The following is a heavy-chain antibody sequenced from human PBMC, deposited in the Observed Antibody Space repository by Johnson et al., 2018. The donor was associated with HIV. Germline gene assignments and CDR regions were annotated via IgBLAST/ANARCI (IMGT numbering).Heavy chain of an antibody. V-gene: IGHV3-30*02. CDR2: IRYDGSLK. D-gene: IGHD2-2*01. J-gene: IGHJ3*02. CDR3: ARPDIEVRPAGAFDI. CDR1: GFTFSSYG. Sequence: QVQLVESGGGVVQPGRSLRLSCAASGFTFSSYGMHWVRQAPGKGLEWVAFIRYDGSLKYFADSVKGRFTISRDNSKNTLYLQMNSLRPDDAALYYCARPDIEVRPAGAFDIWGQGTMVTVSS.